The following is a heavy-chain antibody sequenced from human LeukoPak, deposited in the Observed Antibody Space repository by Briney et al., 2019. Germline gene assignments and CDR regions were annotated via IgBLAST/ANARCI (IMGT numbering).Heavy chain of an antibody. V-gene: IGHV4-4*02. D-gene: IGHD6-13*01. Sequence: SETLSLTCAVSGGSISSSNWWSWVRQPPGKGLEWIGEIYHSGSTNYNPSLKSRVTISVDTSKNQFSLKLSSVTAADTAVYYCARYSSSWGNDYWGQGTLVTVSS. J-gene: IGHJ4*02. CDR1: GGSISSSNW. CDR3: ARYSSSWGNDY. CDR2: IYHSGST.